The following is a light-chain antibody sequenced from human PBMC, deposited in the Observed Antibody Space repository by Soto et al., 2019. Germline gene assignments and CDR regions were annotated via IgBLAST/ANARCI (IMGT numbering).Light chain of an antibody. Sequence: EIVMTKSPATLSVTTGERSTLSCRASQSVSSKLAWYQQRPGQAPRLLIYDASTRATGFPPRFSGSGSGTEFTLTISSLQSEDSAVYYCQQYNNWPFTFGPGTKVDIK. CDR1: QSVSSK. CDR2: DAS. V-gene: IGKV3-15*01. CDR3: QQYNNWPFT. J-gene: IGKJ3*01.